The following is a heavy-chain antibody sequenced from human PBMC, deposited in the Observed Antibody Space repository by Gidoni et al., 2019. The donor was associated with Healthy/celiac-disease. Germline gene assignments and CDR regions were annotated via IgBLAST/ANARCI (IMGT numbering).Heavy chain of an antibody. CDR2: ISSSISTI. D-gene: IGHD3-10*01. CDR1: GFTFSSFG. J-gene: IGHJ6*02. V-gene: IGHV3-48*04. Sequence: EVQLVESGGGLVQPGGFLSLSCAASGFTFSSFGMHWVRPAPGKGLVWVSDISSSISTIYYADSVKGRFTISRDNAKNSLYLQMNSLRAEDTAVYYCARDRDAYYYGSGSYYLCLYGMDVWGQGTTVTVSS. CDR3: ARDRDAYYYGSGSYYLCLYGMDV.